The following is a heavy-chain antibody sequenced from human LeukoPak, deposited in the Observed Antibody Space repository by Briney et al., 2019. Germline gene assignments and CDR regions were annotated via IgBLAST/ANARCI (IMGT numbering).Heavy chain of an antibody. CDR1: VYSFSSCS. V-gene: IGHV1-18*01. CDR2: ISVYNGKT. CDR3: ARGLQWNYDLGWVAP. Sequence: ASVKVSCKASVYSFSSCSISWVRQAPGQGGEGMGWISVYNGKTKYAEKFQDRVTLTTDTSTSTAYMEMRSLRHDDTAIYYCARGLQWNYDLGWVAPWGPGTLVAVSS. D-gene: IGHD1-7*01. J-gene: IGHJ5*02.